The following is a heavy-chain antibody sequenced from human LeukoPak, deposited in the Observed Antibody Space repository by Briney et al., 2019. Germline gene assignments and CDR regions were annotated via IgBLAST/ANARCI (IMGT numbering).Heavy chain of an antibody. Sequence: ASVKVSFKASGYTFTSYGISWVRQAPGQGLEWMGWISAYNGNTNYAQKLQGRVTMTTDTSTSTAYMELRSLRSDDTAVYYCARVGGYCSSTSCYALDYWGQGTLVTVSS. CDR2: ISAYNGNT. J-gene: IGHJ4*02. V-gene: IGHV1-18*01. D-gene: IGHD2-2*03. CDR1: GYTFTSYG. CDR3: ARVGGYCSSTSCYALDY.